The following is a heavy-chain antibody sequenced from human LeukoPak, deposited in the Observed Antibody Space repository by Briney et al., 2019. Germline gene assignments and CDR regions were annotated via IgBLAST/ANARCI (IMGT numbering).Heavy chain of an antibody. CDR1: GYTFTSYA. Sequence: GASVKVSCKASGYTFTSYAMHWVRQAPGQRLEWMGWINAGNGNTKYSQKFQGRVTITRDTSASTAYMELSSLRSEDTAVYYCARASIVVVPAAKFDPWGQGTLVTVSS. J-gene: IGHJ5*02. V-gene: IGHV1-3*01. D-gene: IGHD2-2*01. CDR3: ARASIVVVPAAKFDP. CDR2: INAGNGNT.